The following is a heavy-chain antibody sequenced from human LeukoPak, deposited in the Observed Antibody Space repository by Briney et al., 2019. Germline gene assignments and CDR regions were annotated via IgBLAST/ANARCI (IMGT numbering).Heavy chain of an antibody. J-gene: IGHJ4*02. CDR2: LTSGGVSA. CDR3: ASSLNTVMVSPYYLEY. V-gene: IGHV3-11*04. CDR1: GFTLSDYS. D-gene: IGHD5-18*01. Sequence: GGSLRLSCAASGFTLSDYSMTWVRQAPGQGLEWISFLTSGGVSAFYADSVRGRFAVSRDDARNSLSLYMNTLRADDTAVYYCASSLNTVMVSPYYLEYWGPGTLVTVSS.